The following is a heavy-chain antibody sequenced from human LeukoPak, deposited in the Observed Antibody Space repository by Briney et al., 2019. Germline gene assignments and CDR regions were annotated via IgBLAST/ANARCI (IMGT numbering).Heavy chain of an antibody. Sequence: HPGGSLRLSCAASGFTFSNFAMIWVRQAPGKGLEWVSAISGSGDKTHYADSVKGRFTISRDNSKSVLYMQLNNLGLEDTAVYYCGEGHWGRGTLVTVSS. CDR3: GEGH. J-gene: IGHJ4*02. CDR1: GFTFSNFA. V-gene: IGHV3-23*01. CDR2: ISGSGDKT.